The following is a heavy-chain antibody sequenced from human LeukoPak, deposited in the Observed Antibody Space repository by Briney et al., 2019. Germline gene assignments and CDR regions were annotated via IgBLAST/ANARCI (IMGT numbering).Heavy chain of an antibody. CDR3: GRHVVDSSGDYLYFYYMDV. CDR2: IYPGDSDT. J-gene: IGHJ6*03. D-gene: IGHD3-22*01. V-gene: IGHV5-51*01. CDR1: GYSFTSYW. Sequence: GESLKISCKASGYSFTSYWIGWVRQMPGKGLEWMGIIYPGDSDTRYSPSFQGQVTISADKSISTAYLQWSSLKASDTAMYYCGRHVVDSSGDYLYFYYMDVWGEGTTVTVSS.